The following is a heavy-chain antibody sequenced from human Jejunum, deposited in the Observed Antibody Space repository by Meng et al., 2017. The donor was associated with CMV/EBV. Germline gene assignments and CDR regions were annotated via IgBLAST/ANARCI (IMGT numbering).Heavy chain of an antibody. CDR3: ARGSIFVSFDS. J-gene: IGHJ4*02. Sequence: QGPVPEPVPGLVNPSHTSTLTFACTGGSIGKGEYYRSWIRQPPEKGLEWIGYSHDTGSTYYNPSLKSRVDISLGTSRNHFSLTLSSVTAEDTAVYFCARGSIFVSFDSWGQGTLVTVSS. CDR2: SHDTGST. V-gene: IGHV4-30-4*08. D-gene: IGHD3-3*01. CDR1: GGSIGKGEYY.